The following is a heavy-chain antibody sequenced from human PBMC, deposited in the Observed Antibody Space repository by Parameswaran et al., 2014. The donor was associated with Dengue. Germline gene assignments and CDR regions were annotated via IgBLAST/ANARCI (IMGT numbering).Heavy chain of an antibody. V-gene: IGHV4-59*01. J-gene: IGHJ5*01. D-gene: IGHD6-19*01. CDR3: ARVGIAVAGLGYNWFDP. CDR2: IYYSGST. Sequence: RWIRQPPGKGLEWIGYIYYSGSTNYNPSLKSRVTISVDTSKNQFSLKLSSVTAADTAVYYCARVGIAVAGLGYNWFDPGPGTLVTVSS.